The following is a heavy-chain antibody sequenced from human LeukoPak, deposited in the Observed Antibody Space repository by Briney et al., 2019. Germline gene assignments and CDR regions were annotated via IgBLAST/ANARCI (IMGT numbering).Heavy chain of an antibody. V-gene: IGHV1-69*13. J-gene: IGHJ4*02. D-gene: IGHD6-13*01. CDR1: GGTFSSYA. CDR3: ARPRNQQLNYFDY. CDR2: IIPIFGTA. Sequence: VASVNVSCKASGGTFSSYAISWVRQAPGQGLEWMGGIIPIFGTANYAQKFQGRVTITADESTSTAYMELSSLRSEDKAVYYCARPRNQQLNYFDYWGQGTLVTVSS.